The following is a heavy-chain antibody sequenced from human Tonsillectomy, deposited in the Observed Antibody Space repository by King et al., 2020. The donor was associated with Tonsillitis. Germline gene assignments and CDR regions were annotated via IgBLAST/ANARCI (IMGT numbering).Heavy chain of an antibody. D-gene: IGHD3-3*01. V-gene: IGHV3-23*04. Sequence: VQLVESGGGLVQPGGSLRLSCAASGFTFSSYAMSWVRQAPGKGLEWVSAISGSGGSTYYADSVKGRFTISRDNSKNTLYLQMNSLRAEDTAVYYCAKCLRDPYTFWSGSPDAFDIWGQGTIVTVSS. J-gene: IGHJ3*02. CDR2: ISGSGGST. CDR3: AKCLRDPYTFWSGSPDAFDI. CDR1: GFTFSSYA.